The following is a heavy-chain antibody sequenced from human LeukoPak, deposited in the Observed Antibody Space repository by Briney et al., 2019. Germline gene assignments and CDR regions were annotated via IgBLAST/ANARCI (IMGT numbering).Heavy chain of an antibody. CDR2: ICGAGGQI. Sequence: PGGSLRLSCAASGFTFRTDAMSWVRQTPGKGLGTGSVICGAGGQIYSADSVKGRFTISRDNSRNMVYLQMNSLGADDTAVYYCAKDPVVVVAAPSHLSPVDYWGQGTLVTVSS. CDR3: AKDPVVVVAAPSHLSPVDY. CDR1: GFTFRTDA. D-gene: IGHD2-15*01. J-gene: IGHJ4*02. V-gene: IGHV3-23*01.